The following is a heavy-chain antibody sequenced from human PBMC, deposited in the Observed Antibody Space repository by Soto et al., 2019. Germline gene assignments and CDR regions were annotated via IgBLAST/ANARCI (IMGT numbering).Heavy chain of an antibody. CDR1: GYRFHIYL. J-gene: IGHJ4*02. CDR2: INVDYGNT. CDR3: ATNREPHTLAY. V-gene: IGHV1-3*01. Sequence: QVHLVQSGAEVKKPGASVNISCKASGYRFHIYLMLWVLQAPGQRPEWVGWINVDYGNTKYSQNLQGRVTISSDNSAATVYMELIGLTTEDTAVYYCATNREPHTLAYCRQRTLVPVPS.